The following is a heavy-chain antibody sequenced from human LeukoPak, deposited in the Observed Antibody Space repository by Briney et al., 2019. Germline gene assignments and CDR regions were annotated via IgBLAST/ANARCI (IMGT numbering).Heavy chain of an antibody. D-gene: IGHD3-16*01. CDR3: ARVIPGSYADY. CDR1: GYTFTGYY. V-gene: IGHV1-2*02. J-gene: IGHJ4*02. CDR2: INPNSGDT. Sequence: GASVKLSCKASGYTFTGYYMHWVRHAPGQGLEWMGWINPNSGDTNSAQKFQGRVTMTRDTSISTAYMELSRLRSDDTAVYYCARVIPGSYADYWGQGTLVTVSS.